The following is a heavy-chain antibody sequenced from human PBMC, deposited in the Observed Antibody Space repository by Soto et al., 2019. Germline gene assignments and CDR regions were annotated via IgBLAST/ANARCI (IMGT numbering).Heavy chain of an antibody. Sequence: TLSLTYTVSGGTISSSGYYWSFIRQPPGKALEWLALIYWDDDKRYSPSLKSRLTITKDTSKTQVVLTLTNMDPVDTATYYCGRVDSGNFYYFRYWGQGTLVTVSS. V-gene: IGHV2-5*08. J-gene: IGHJ4*02. CDR2: IYWDDDK. CDR1: GGTISSSGYY. CDR3: GRVDSGNFYYFRY. D-gene: IGHD1-26*01.